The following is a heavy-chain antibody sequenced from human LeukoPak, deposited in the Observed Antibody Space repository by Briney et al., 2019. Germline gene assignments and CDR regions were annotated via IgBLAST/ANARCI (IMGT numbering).Heavy chain of an antibody. CDR2: MNPNSGNT. CDR3: ARALAPAGGRRVGMMGN. Sequence: ASVKVSCKASGYTFTSYDINWVRQATGQGLEWMGWMNPNSGNTGYAQKSQGRVTITRYTSISTAYMELSSLRSEATAVYYCARALAPAGGRRVGMMGNWGQGTLVTVSS. CDR1: GYTFTSYD. J-gene: IGHJ4*02. D-gene: IGHD6-13*01. V-gene: IGHV1-8*03.